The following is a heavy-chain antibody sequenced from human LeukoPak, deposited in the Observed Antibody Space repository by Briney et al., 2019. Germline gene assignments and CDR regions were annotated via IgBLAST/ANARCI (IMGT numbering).Heavy chain of an antibody. D-gene: IGHD3-10*01. V-gene: IGHV1-46*01. CDR3: ARGLGSGRYYSPFDY. J-gene: IGHJ4*02. CDR2: INPSGGST. CDR1: GYTFTGYY. Sequence: ASVKLSCKASGYTFTGYYMHWVRQAPGQGLEWMGIINPSGGSTSYAQKFQGRVTMTRDTSTSTVYMELSSLRSEDTAVYYCARGLGSGRYYSPFDYWGQGTLVTVSS.